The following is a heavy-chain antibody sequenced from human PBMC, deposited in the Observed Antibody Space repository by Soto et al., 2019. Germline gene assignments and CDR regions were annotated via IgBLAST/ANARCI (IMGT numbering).Heavy chain of an antibody. D-gene: IGHD3-10*01. CDR1: GGSFSGYY. V-gene: IGHV4-34*01. CDR3: ARRGSGSSFDY. Sequence: SETLSLTCAVYGGSFSGYYWSWIRQPPGKGLEWIGEINHSGSTNYNPSLKSRVTISVDTSKNQFSMKLSSVTAADTAVYHCARRGSGSSFDYWGQGTLVTVSS. J-gene: IGHJ4*01. CDR2: INHSGST.